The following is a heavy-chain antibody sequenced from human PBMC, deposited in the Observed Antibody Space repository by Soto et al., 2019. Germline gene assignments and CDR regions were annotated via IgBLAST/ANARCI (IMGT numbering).Heavy chain of an antibody. CDR1: GYSFTSYW. V-gene: IGHV5-10-1*01. CDR3: ARLPDIVVVPAAIGGDYYYYGMDV. Sequence: PGEPMKISWKGSGYSFTSYWSSWVRQMPGKGLEWMGRIDPSDSYTNYSPSFQGHVTISADKSISTAYLQWSSLKASDTAMYYCARLPDIVVVPAAIGGDYYYYGMDVWGQGTTVTVSS. CDR2: IDPSDSYT. J-gene: IGHJ6*02. D-gene: IGHD2-2*01.